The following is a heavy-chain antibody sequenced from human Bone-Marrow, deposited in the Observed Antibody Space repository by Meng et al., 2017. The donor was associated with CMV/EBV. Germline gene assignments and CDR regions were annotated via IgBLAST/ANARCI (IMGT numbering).Heavy chain of an antibody. CDR1: GYSFTTYW. V-gene: IGHV5-51*01. CDR2: IYPGDSDT. D-gene: IGHD5-18*01. J-gene: IGHJ4*02. CDR3: ARRAKTAMVTGNFDY. Sequence: KVSCKGSGYSFTTYWIGWVRQMPGKGLEGMGIIYPGDSDTRYSPSFQGQVTISADKSISTAYLQWSSLKASDTAMYYCARRAKTAMVTGNFDYWGQGTLVTVSS.